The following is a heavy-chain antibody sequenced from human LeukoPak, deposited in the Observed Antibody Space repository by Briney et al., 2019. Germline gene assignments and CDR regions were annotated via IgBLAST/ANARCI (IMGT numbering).Heavy chain of an antibody. D-gene: IGHD3-3*01. CDR1: GFTFSNYG. CDR2: IRYDGSDK. V-gene: IGHV3-30*02. CDR3: ATHSQSHYDFWSGYYHFDY. J-gene: IGHJ4*02. Sequence: PGGSLRLSCAASGFTFSNYGMNWVRQAPGKGLEWVAFIRYDGSDKFYADSVKGRFTISRDNSKNTLYLQMNSLRPEDTAVYYCATHSQSHYDFWSGYYHFDYWGQGTLVTVSS.